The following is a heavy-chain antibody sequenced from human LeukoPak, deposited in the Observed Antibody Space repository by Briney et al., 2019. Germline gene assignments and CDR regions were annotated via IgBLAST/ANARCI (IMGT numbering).Heavy chain of an antibody. Sequence: SETLCLTCAVYGGSFSGYYWSWIRQPPGKGLEWIGEINHSGSTNYNPSVKSRVTISVDTSKNQFSLKLSSVTAADTAVYYCARPAGIAVAGGYFDYWGQGTLVTVSS. J-gene: IGHJ4*02. V-gene: IGHV4-34*01. CDR1: GGSFSGYY. D-gene: IGHD6-19*01. CDR2: INHSGST. CDR3: ARPAGIAVAGGYFDY.